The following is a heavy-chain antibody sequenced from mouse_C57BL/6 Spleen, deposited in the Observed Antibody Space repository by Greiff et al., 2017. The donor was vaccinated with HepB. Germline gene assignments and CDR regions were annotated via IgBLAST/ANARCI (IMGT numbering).Heavy chain of an antibody. J-gene: IGHJ4*01. CDR3: AEMEYDYDAMDY. Sequence: QVQLQQSGPELVKPGASVKISCKASGYAFSSSWMNWVKQRPGKGLEWIGRIYPGDGDTNYNGKFKGKATLTADKSSSTAYMQLSSLTSEDSAVYFCAEMEYDYDAMDYWGQGTSVTVSS. CDR1: GYAFSSSW. D-gene: IGHD2-10*02. CDR2: IYPGDGDT. V-gene: IGHV1-82*01.